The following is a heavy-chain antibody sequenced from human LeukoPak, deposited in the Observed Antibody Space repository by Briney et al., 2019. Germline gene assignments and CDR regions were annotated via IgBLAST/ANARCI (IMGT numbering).Heavy chain of an antibody. CDR2: IIPIFGTA. J-gene: IGHJ4*02. CDR3: AKGGSDTSKYYFDY. CDR1: GGTFSSYA. V-gene: IGHV1-69*01. Sequence: SVKVSCKASGGTFSSYAISWVRQAPGQGLEWMGGIIPIFGTANYAQKFQGRVTITADESTSTAYMELSSLRSEDTAVYYCAKGGSDTSKYYFDYWGQGTQVTVSS. D-gene: IGHD3-10*01.